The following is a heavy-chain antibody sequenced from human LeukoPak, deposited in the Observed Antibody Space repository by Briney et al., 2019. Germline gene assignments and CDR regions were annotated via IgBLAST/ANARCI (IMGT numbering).Heavy chain of an antibody. CDR1: GGTFSSYA. V-gene: IGHV1-69*13. CDR2: IIPIFGTA. D-gene: IGHD2-2*03. J-gene: IGHJ5*02. Sequence: GASVTVSCKASGGTFSSYAISWVRQAPGQGLEWMGGIIPIFGTANYAQKFQGRVTITADESTSTAYMELSSLRSEDTAVYYCARVNLDKEHWFDPWGQGTLVTVSS. CDR3: ARVNLDKEHWFDP.